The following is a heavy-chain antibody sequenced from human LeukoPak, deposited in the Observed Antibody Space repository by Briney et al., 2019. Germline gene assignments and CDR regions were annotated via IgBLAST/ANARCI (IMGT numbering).Heavy chain of an antibody. J-gene: IGHJ6*02. V-gene: IGHV3-30*03. Sequence: GGSLRLSCAASGFTFSSYGMHWVRQAPGKGLEWVAVISYDGSNKYYADSVKGRFTISRDNSKNTLYLQMNSLRVEDTAVYYCARGYDSTGYSLDYYHGMDVWGQGTTVTVSS. D-gene: IGHD3-22*01. CDR3: ARGYDSTGYSLDYYHGMDV. CDR2: ISYDGSNK. CDR1: GFTFSSYG.